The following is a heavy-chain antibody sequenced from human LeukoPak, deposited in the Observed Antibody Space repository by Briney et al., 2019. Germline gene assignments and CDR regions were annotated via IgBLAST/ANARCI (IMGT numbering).Heavy chain of an antibody. D-gene: IGHD1-26*01. CDR3: AKGSGIVGANFYFDY. CDR2: IKQDGSEK. V-gene: IGHV3-7*03. J-gene: IGHJ4*02. Sequence: GGSLRLSCAASGFTFSSYWMSWVRQAPGKGLEWVANIKQDGSEKYYVDSVKGRFTISRDNAKNSLYLQMNSLRVEDTAVYYCAKGSGIVGANFYFDYWGQGTLVTVSS. CDR1: GFTFSSYW.